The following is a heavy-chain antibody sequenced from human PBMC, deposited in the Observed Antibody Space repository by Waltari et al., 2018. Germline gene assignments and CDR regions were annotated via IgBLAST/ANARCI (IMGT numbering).Heavy chain of an antibody. CDR3: AKHPRGQSIDY. D-gene: IGHD3-16*01. CDR2: INHSGST. CDR1: GGSFSGYY. J-gene: IGHJ4*02. V-gene: IGHV4-34*01. Sequence: QVQLQQWGAGLLKPSETLSLTCAVYGGSFSGYYWSWIRQPPGKGLEWIGEINHSGSTNYNPSLKSRVTISVDTSKNQFSLKLSSVTAADTVVYYCAKHPRGQSIDYWGQGTLVTVSS.